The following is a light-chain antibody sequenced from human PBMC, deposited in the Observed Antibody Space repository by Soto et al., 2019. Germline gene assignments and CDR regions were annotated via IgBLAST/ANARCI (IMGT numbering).Light chain of an antibody. CDR2: DAS. CDR1: QRVISY. Sequence: EIVLTQSPATLSLSPGERATLSGKAGQRVISYLAWCQQKPGQAPRLLIYDASNRATGIPARISGSGSGTEFTLTISSLQSEDFAVYYCQQYKNWRTFGQGTKVDI. V-gene: IGKV3-11*01. CDR3: QQYKNWRT. J-gene: IGKJ1*01.